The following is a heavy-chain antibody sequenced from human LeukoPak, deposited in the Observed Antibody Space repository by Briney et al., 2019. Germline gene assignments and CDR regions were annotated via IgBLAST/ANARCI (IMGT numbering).Heavy chain of an antibody. CDR1: GYTFTGYY. V-gene: IGHV1-2*02. CDR2: INPNSGGT. CDR3: AGLDYDFWSGYHSEDWFDP. J-gene: IGHJ5*02. Sequence: ASVKVSCKASGYTFTGYYMHWVRRAPGQGLEWMGWINPNSGGTNYAQKFQGRVTMTRDTSISTDYMELTRLRSDDTAVYYCAGLDYDFWSGYHSEDWFDPWGQGTLVIVSS. D-gene: IGHD3-3*01.